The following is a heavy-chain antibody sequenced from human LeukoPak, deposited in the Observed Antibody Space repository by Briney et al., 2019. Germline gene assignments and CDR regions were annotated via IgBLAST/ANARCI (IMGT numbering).Heavy chain of an antibody. CDR3: ARVSRNYGMDV. D-gene: IGHD2-2*01. J-gene: IGHJ6*02. CDR2: TRNKANSYTT. Sequence: GGSLRLSCAASGFTFSSNWMSWVRQAPGKGLEWVGRTRNKANSYTTEYAASVKGRFTISRDDSKNSLYLQMNSLKTEDTAVYYCARVSRNYGMDVWGQGTTVTVSS. CDR1: GFTFSSNW. V-gene: IGHV3-72*01.